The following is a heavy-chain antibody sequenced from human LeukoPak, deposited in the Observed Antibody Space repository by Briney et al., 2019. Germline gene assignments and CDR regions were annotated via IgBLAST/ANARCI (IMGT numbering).Heavy chain of an antibody. V-gene: IGHV4-59*11. J-gene: IGHJ4*02. CDR3: ARGISGYYYFDY. CDR2: IHYSGRP. CDR1: GGSISGHY. D-gene: IGHD3-22*01. Sequence: SETPSLTCTVSGGSISGHYWTWIRQPPGKGLEWIGQIHYSGRPDYNPSLKSRVTISVDTSKNQLSLKVTSVTAADTAVYYCARGISGYYYFDYWGQGTLVTVAS.